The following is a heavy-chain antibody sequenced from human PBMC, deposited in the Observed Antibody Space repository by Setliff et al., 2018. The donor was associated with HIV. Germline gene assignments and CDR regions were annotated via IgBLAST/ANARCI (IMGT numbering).Heavy chain of an antibody. Sequence: GGSLRLSCAASGVTVSKNYMSWVRQAPGKGLEYVSAINGNGENTYYADSVKGRFTISRDNSKNTLYLQMSSLRAEDTAVYYCLKYLQRGGSYDYWGRGTLVTVSS. CDR3: LKYLQRGGSYDY. CDR1: GVTVSKNY. CDR2: INGNGENT. V-gene: IGHV3-64D*09. J-gene: IGHJ4*02. D-gene: IGHD1-26*01.